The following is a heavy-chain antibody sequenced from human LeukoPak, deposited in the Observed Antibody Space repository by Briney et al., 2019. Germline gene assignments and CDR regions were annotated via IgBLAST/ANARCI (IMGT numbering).Heavy chain of an antibody. V-gene: IGHV4-59*01. Sequence: PSETLSLTCTVSGGSISSYYWSWLRQPPGKGLEWIGYIYYNGNTNYHPSLKNRVTISIDTSKNQLSLKLSSVTAADTAVYYCASRTVTTTGWYFDLWGRGTLVTVSS. CDR3: ASRTVTTTGWYFDL. CDR2: IYYNGNT. CDR1: GGSISSYY. J-gene: IGHJ2*01. D-gene: IGHD4-17*01.